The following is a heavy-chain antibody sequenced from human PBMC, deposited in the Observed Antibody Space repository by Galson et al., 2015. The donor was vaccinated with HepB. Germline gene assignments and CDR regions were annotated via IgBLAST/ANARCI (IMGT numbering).Heavy chain of an antibody. CDR1: GFTFSDYY. D-gene: IGHD5-12*01. V-gene: IGHV3-11*01. Sequence: SLRLSCAASGFTFSDYYMSWIRQAPGKGLEWVSYISSSGSTIYYADSVKGRFTISRDNAKNSLYLQMNSLRAEDTAVYYCARETQRDIVATIYYYYYYMDVWGKGTTVTVSS. J-gene: IGHJ6*03. CDR3: ARETQRDIVATIYYYYYYMDV. CDR2: ISSSGSTI.